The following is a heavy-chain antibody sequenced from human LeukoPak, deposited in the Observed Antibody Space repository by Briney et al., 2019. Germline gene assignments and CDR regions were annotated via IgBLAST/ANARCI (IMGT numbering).Heavy chain of an antibody. J-gene: IGHJ6*02. Sequence: GGSLRLSCAASGFTYTNFGMSWVRQAPGKGLEWVSSITVNGERTDYADSVNGRFTISRDNSKDTLYLQMNSLRVEDTAVYFCAKSRGISAGPSYYYYSLDVWGRGTTVTVSS. CDR3: AKSRGISAGPSYYYYSLDV. D-gene: IGHD3-16*01. V-gene: IGHV3-23*01. CDR2: ITVNGERT. CDR1: GFTYTNFG.